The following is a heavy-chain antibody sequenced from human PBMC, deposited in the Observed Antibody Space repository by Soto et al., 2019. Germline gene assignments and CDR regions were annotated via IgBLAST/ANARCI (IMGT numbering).Heavy chain of an antibody. Sequence: QVQLVESGGGVVQPGRSLRLSCAASGFTFSSYAMHWVRQAPGKGLERVAVISYDGSNKYYADSVKGRFTISRDNSKNPLYLQMNSLRAEDTAVYYCARYTVGASSDWGQGTLVTVSS. CDR3: ARYTVGASSD. CDR1: GFTFSSYA. J-gene: IGHJ4*02. CDR2: ISYDGSNK. V-gene: IGHV3-30-3*01. D-gene: IGHD1-26*01.